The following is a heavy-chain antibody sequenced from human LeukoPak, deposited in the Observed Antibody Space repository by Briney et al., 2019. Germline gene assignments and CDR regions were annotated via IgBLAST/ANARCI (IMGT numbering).Heavy chain of an antibody. CDR1: GYTFTGYY. CDR3: ARETGYYDSSGYGYLGPYFDY. D-gene: IGHD3-22*01. CDR2: IYPNRGGT. Sequence: ASVKVSCKPSGYTFTGYYMHGVRPAPGQGREWMGWIYPNRGGTNYAQKFQGRVTMTRDTVISTAYMELSRLRSDHTAVYYWARETGYYDSSGYGYLGPYFDYWGQGTLVTVSS. V-gene: IGHV1-2*02. J-gene: IGHJ4*02.